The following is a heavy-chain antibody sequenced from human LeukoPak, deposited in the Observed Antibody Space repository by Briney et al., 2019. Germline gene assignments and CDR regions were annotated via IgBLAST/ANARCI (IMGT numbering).Heavy chain of an antibody. Sequence: GASVKVSCKASGGTFSSYAMHWVRQAHGQRLEWMGWINAGNGNTKYSQEFQGRVTMTRDTSTSTVYMELSSLRSGDTAVYYCARFAVHRRLAVAGQFGLDYWGQGTLVTVSS. V-gene: IGHV1-3*03. CDR3: ARFAVHRRLAVAGQFGLDY. CDR1: GGTFSSYA. CDR2: INAGNGNT. D-gene: IGHD6-19*01. J-gene: IGHJ4*02.